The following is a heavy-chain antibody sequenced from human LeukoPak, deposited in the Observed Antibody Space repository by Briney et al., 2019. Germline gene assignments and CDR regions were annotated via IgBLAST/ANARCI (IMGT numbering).Heavy chain of an antibody. Sequence: AQTLYLTCTVSGGSISSGGYYWSWIRQHPGKGLEWIGYIYYSGSTYYNPSLKSRVTISVDTSKNQFSLKLNSVTAADTAVYYCARGGDSSGLTDYWGQGTLVTVSS. CDR1: GGSISSGGYY. V-gene: IGHV4-31*03. CDR2: IYYSGST. D-gene: IGHD3-22*01. J-gene: IGHJ4*02. CDR3: ARGGDSSGLTDY.